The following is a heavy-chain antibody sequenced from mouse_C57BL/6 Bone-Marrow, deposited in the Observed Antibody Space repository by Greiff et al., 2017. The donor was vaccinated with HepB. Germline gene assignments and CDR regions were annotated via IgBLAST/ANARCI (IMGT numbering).Heavy chain of an antibody. CDR1: GYTFTSYW. D-gene: IGHD2-3*01. CDR2: IDPNSGGT. Sequence: VQLQQPGAELVKPGASVKLSCKASGYTFTSYWMHWVKQRPGRGLDWIGRIDPNSGGTKYNEKFKSKATLTVDKPSSTAYMQLSSLTSEDSAVYYCASSREVTYYFDYWGQGTTLTVSS. J-gene: IGHJ2*01. CDR3: ASSREVTYYFDY. V-gene: IGHV1-72*01.